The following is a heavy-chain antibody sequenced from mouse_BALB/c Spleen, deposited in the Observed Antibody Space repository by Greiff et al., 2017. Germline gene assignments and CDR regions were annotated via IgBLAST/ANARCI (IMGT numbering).Heavy chain of an antibody. CDR1: EYEFPSHD. D-gene: IGHD2-1*01. Sequence: EVMLVESGGGLVQPGESLKLSCESNEYEFPSHDMSWVRKTPEKRLELVAAINSNGGSTYYPDSVKGRFTISRDNAKNTLYLQMSSLKSEDTAMYYCARAYGNYGYFDYWGQGTTLTVSS. CDR3: ARAYGNYGYFDY. V-gene: IGHV5-2*03. CDR2: INSNGGST. J-gene: IGHJ2*01.